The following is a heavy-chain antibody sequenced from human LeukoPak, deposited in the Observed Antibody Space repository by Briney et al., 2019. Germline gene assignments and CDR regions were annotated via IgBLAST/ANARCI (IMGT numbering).Heavy chain of an antibody. V-gene: IGHV1-46*01. D-gene: IGHD3-22*01. CDR1: GYTFTSYY. CDR2: INPSGGST. J-gene: IGHJ3*02. Sequence: ASVTVSCKASGYTFTSYYMHWVRLAPGPGLEWMGIINPSGGSTSYAQKFQGRVTMNRDTSTSTVYMELSSLRSEDTAVYYCARDRGPRYYYDSSGPTRDAFDIWGQGTMVTVSS. CDR3: ARDRGPRYYYDSSGPTRDAFDI.